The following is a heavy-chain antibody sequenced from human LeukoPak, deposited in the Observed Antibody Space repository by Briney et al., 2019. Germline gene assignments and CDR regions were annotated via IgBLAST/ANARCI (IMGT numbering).Heavy chain of an antibody. CDR1: GGSFSGYY. V-gene: IGHV4-34*01. J-gene: IGHJ4*02. Sequence: PSETLSLTCAVYGGSFSGYYWNWIRRPPGKGLEWMGEINHSGSTNYNPSLKSRVTISVDTSKNQFSLKLSSVTAADTAVYYCARDAAWSGYFGDWGQGTLVTVSS. CDR2: INHSGST. D-gene: IGHD3-3*01. CDR3: ARDAAWSGYFGD.